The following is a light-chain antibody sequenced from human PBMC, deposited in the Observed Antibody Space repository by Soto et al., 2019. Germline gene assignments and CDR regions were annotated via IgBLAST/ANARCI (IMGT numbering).Light chain of an antibody. V-gene: IGKV1-6*01. CDR2: DAS. CDR1: QSISVS. Sequence: IQMTQSPSTLSASVGDTVTITCRASQSISVSLAWYQQKPGKAPNLLIYDASTLQGGVPSRFSGSGSGTDFTLTISSLQPEDFATYYCLQDYNYPLTFGQGTKVDIK. J-gene: IGKJ1*01. CDR3: LQDYNYPLT.